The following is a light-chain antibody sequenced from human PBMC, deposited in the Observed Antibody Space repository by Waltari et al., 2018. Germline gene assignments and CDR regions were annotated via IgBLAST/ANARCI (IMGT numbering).Light chain of an antibody. V-gene: IGKV2-28*01. CDR3: MQGLQTPT. CDR2: LGS. Sequence: DIVMTQSPLSLAVTPGEPASISCRSSQSLLQSNGYKYLDWYLQKPGQSPQLLIYLGSNRASGVPDRFSGSGSGTDFALKISRVEAEDVGIYFCMQGLQTPTFGQGTRLEIK. J-gene: IGKJ5*01. CDR1: QSLLQSNGYKY.